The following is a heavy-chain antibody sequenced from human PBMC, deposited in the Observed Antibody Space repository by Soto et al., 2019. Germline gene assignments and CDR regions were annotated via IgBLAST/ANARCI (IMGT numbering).Heavy chain of an antibody. Sequence: EVQLVESGGGLIQPGGSLRLSCAASGFTVSSNYMSWVRQAPGKGLEWVSIIYSGGSTYYADSVKGRFTISRDNSKNTLYLQMNILRAEDTAVYYCARGYCSGATCYSGWSMDVWGRGTTVTVSS. CDR1: GFTVSSNY. CDR2: IYSGGST. D-gene: IGHD2-15*01. V-gene: IGHV3-53*01. CDR3: ARGYCSGATCYSGWSMDV. J-gene: IGHJ6*02.